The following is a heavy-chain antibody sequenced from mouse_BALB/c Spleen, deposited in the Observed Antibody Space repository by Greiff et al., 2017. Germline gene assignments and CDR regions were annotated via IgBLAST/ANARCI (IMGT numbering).Heavy chain of an antibody. CDR2: ISSGGGST. CDR3: ARRLLSPFAY. J-gene: IGHJ3*01. Sequence: EVMLVESGGGLVKPGGSLKLSCAASGFAFSSYDMSWVRQTPEKRLEWVAYISSGGGSTYYPDTVKGRFTISRDNAKNTLYLQMSSLKSEDTAMYYCARRLLSPFAYWGQGTLVTVSA. D-gene: IGHD2-1*01. CDR1: GFAFSSYD. V-gene: IGHV5-12-1*01.